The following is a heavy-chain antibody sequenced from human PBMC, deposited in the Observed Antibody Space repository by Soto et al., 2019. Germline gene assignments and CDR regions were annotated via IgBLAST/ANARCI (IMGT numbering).Heavy chain of an antibody. CDR3: ASPRLSSDGTTPIDY. CDR1: GFTFNSYA. V-gene: IGHV3-30-3*01. Sequence: QVQLVESGGGVVQPGRSLRLSCAASGFTFNSYAMHWVRQAPGKGLEWVAVISFDGSNKYYADSVKGRFTISSDNSKNTLYLQMNSLRAEDTALYYCASPRLSSDGTTPIDYWGQGTLVTVSS. CDR2: ISFDGSNK. D-gene: IGHD1-1*01. J-gene: IGHJ4*02.